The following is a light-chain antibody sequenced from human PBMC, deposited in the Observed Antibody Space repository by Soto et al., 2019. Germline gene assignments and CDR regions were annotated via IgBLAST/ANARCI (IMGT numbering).Light chain of an antibody. J-gene: IGKJ5*01. CDR2: GAS. CDR1: QSVGSS. V-gene: IGKV3-20*01. Sequence: EIVLTQSPGTLSLSPGERATLSCRASQSVGSSLSWYQQKPGQAPRLLFYGASNRATAIPDRFSGSGFGTDFTLTISRLEPEDFAVYYCQQYGSSPITFGQGTRLEIK. CDR3: QQYGSSPIT.